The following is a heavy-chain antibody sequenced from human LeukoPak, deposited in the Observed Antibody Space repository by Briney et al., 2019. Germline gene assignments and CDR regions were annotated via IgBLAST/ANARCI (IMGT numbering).Heavy chain of an antibody. CDR1: GFTFSSYS. CDR2: ISSSSSYI. Sequence: GGSLRLSCAASGFTFSSYSMNWVRQAPGKGLEWVSSISSSSSYIYYADSVKGRFTLSRDNAKNSLYLQMNSLRVEDTAVYYCARDGGGWFDPWGQGTLVTVSS. V-gene: IGHV3-21*01. D-gene: IGHD3-3*01. CDR3: ARDGGGWFDP. J-gene: IGHJ5*02.